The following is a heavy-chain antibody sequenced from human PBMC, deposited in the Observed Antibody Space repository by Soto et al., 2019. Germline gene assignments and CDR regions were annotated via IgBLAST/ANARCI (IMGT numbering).Heavy chain of an antibody. CDR3: ARTLFGWGIWFDP. CDR1: GGSISSYY. D-gene: IGHD3-10*02. CDR2: IYYSGST. J-gene: IGHJ5*02. Sequence: QVQLQESGPGLVKASETLSLTCTVSGGSISSYYWSWIRQPPGKGLEWIGYIYYSGSTNYNPSLKRRVTISVDTSKNQFSLKLSSVTAADTAVYYCARTLFGWGIWFDPWGQGTLVTVSS. V-gene: IGHV4-59*01.